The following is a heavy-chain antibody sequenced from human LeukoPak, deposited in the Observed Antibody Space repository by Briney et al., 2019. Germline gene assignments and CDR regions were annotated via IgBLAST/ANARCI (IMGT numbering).Heavy chain of an antibody. CDR1: GFTFSSYS. CDR3: AKDVVVVPGPTPFDY. CDR2: ISSSSSYI. J-gene: IGHJ4*02. V-gene: IGHV3-21*04. D-gene: IGHD2-2*01. Sequence: PGGSLRLSCAGSGFTFSSYSMNWVRQAPGKGLEWVTSISSSSSYIYYADSVKGRFTISRDNSKNTLSLQMDSLRAEDTATYYCAKDVVVVPGPTPFDYWGQGTLVTVSS.